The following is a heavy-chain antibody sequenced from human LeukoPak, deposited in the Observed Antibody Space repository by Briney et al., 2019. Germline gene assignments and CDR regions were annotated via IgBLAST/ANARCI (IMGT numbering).Heavy chain of an antibody. CDR1: GFTVGSNT. CDR2: IYSGGST. J-gene: IGHJ4*02. Sequence: QSGGSLRLSCAASGFTVGSNTMSWVRQAPGKGLEWVSIIYSGGSTSYAASVKGRFTISRDNSKNTLYLQMNSLRTEDTAVYYCARGGSCFDISGYYFYWGQGTLVTVSS. V-gene: IGHV3-66*01. CDR3: ARGGSCFDISGYYFY. D-gene: IGHD3-22*01.